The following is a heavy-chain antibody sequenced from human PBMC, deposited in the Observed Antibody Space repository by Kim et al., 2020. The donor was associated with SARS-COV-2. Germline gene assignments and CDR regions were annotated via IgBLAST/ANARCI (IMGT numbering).Heavy chain of an antibody. CDR3: ARDRSGIAVAGGNWYFDL. J-gene: IGHJ2*01. D-gene: IGHD6-19*01. Sequence: SETLSLTCTVSGGSVSSGSYYWSWIRQPPGKGLEWIGYIYYSGSTNYNPSLKSRVTISVDTSKNQFSLKLSSVTAADTAVYYCARDRSGIAVAGGNWYFDLWGRGTLVTVSS. CDR2: IYYSGST. CDR1: GGSVSSGSYY. V-gene: IGHV4-61*01.